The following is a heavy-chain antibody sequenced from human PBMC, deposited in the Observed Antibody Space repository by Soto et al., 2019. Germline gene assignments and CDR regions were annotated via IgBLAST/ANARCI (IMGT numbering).Heavy chain of an antibody. CDR3: ARDYYGMDG. CDR2: TYQSGSA. V-gene: IGHV4-30-2*06. CDR1: GCSISNGGYS. Sequence: TLSLTCPGSGCSISNGGYSLTWLRQSPGKGLEWIGYTYQSGSAYYNPSLKSRVTISVDRSKNQFSLNLTSVTAADTAVYYCARDYYGMDGRGQGNTVTVS. J-gene: IGHJ6*02.